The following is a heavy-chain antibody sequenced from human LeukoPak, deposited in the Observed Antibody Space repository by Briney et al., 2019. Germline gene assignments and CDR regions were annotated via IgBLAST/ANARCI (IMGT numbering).Heavy chain of an antibody. D-gene: IGHD6-13*01. V-gene: IGHV3-43*01. CDR3: AKDLGKVIAAAGTSGFDS. CDR2: INWDGGST. J-gene: IGHJ4*01. CDR1: GFNFDDYT. Sequence: GGSLRLSCAASGFNFDDYTMHWVRQIPGKSLEWVSLINWDGGSTFYADSEKGRFTISRDTRKNFLYLQMISLRTEDTALYYCAKDLGKVIAAAGTSGFDSWGRGTLVTVSS.